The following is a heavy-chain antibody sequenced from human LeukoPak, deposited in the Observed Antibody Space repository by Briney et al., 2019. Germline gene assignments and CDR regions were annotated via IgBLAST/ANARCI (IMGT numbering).Heavy chain of an antibody. CDR2: IKKDGREE. V-gene: IGHV3-7*01. Sequence: PGGSLRLFCGSSEFTLRDYWMSWVRQAPGKGPEGVAKIKKDGREEHYVDSVKGRFTVSRDNAKNSLFLQMNSLRVEDTAVYYCATYDNWVAGDVWGQGTTVSVSS. D-gene: IGHD3-22*01. CDR3: ATYDNWVAGDV. J-gene: IGHJ6*02. CDR1: EFTLRDYW.